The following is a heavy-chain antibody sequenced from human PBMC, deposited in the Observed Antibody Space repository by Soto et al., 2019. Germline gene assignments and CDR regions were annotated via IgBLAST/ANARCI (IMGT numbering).Heavy chain of an antibody. V-gene: IGHV4-30-4*01. CDR1: GDSISSDDYY. CDR2: IYYRGSP. J-gene: IGHJ6*02. D-gene: IGHD4-17*01. CDR3: ARVRSYGMDV. Sequence: SETLSLTCTVSGDSISSDDYYWSWIRQPPGKGLEWIGYIYYRGSPYYNASLESRVIISLDTSKNQFPLMLSSVTAADTAVYYCARVRSYGMDVWGQGTTVTVSS.